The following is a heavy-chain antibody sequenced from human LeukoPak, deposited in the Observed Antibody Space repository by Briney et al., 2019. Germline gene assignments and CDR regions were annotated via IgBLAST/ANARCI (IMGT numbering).Heavy chain of an antibody. J-gene: IGHJ6*02. V-gene: IGHV3-74*01. D-gene: IGHD3-3*01. CDR3: ARGMSVLRFLEWPQPEGYYYGMDV. Sequence: GGSLRLSCAASGFTFSSYWMHWVRQAPGKGLVWVSRINSDGSSTSYADSVKGRFTISRDNAKNPLYLQMNSLRAEDTAVYYCARGMSVLRFLEWPQPEGYYYGMDVWGQGTTVTVSS. CDR2: INSDGSST. CDR1: GFTFSSYW.